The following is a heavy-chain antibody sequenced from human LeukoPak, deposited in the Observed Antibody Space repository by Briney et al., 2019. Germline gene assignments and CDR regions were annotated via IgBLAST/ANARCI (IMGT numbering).Heavy chain of an antibody. D-gene: IGHD1-7*01. CDR1: GFTFSSFA. J-gene: IGHJ4*02. Sequence: PGGSLRLSCAASGFTFSSFAMHWVRQAPGKGLEWVALISYDGSDIYYTDSVKGRFTISRDNAKNSLYVQMNSLRAEDTAVYYCARDRGGELEYWGQGTLVTVSS. CDR2: ISYDGSDI. V-gene: IGHV3-30*03. CDR3: ARDRGGELEY.